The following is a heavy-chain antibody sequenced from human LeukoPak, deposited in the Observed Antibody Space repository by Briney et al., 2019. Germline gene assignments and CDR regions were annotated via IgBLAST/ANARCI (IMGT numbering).Heavy chain of an antibody. J-gene: IGHJ4*02. CDR3: ARHVPLWSGVFYFDY. Sequence: KPSETLSLTCTVSGYFISSGYHWGWLRQPPGEGLEWIGNIYHSGGTYYNPSLKSRVTISVDTSKNQFSLKLSSVTAADTAVYYCARHVPLWSGVFYFDYWGQGTLVTVSS. D-gene: IGHD3-3*01. V-gene: IGHV4-38-2*02. CDR1: GYFISSGYH. CDR2: IYHSGGT.